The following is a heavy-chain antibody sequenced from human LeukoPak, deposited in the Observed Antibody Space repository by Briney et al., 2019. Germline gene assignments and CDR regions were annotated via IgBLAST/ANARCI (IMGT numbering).Heavy chain of an antibody. D-gene: IGHD3-10*01. CDR3: ATSSMVRGAQFDC. J-gene: IGHJ4*02. CDR1: GFTFSSYA. Sequence: GRSLRLSCAASGFTFSSYAMHWVRQAPGKGLEWVEVISYDGSNKYYADSVQGRFTISRDNSKNTLYLQMNSLRAEDTAGYYCATSSMVRGAQFDCWGQGTLVTASS. V-gene: IGHV3-30*04. CDR2: ISYDGSNK.